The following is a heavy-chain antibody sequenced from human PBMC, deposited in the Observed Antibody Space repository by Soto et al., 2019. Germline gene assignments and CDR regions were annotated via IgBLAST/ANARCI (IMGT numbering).Heavy chain of an antibody. CDR1: GYTFTSYG. V-gene: IGHV1-18*01. D-gene: IGHD5-18*01. CDR2: ISAYNGNT. Sequence: QVQLVQSGAEVKKPGASVKVSCKASGYTFTSYGISWVRQAPGQGLEWMGWISAYNGNTNYAQKLQGRVTMTTDTSTSTAYMELRSLRSDDTAVYYCARVDTAMVTDSGGYYYLLSCLDYWGQGTLVTVSS. CDR3: ARVDTAMVTDSGGYYYLLSCLDY. J-gene: IGHJ4*02.